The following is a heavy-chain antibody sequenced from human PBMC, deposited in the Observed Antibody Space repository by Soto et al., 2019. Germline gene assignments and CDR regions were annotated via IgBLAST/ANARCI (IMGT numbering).Heavy chain of an antibody. Sequence: EVQLLESGGGLVRPGGSLRLSCVASGFDFSSNSMTWARQAPGKGLEWVGGISRNGDITFYRDSVKGRFTISRDISTSTLFLQMNRLRVEYTAMYCCSKWSVVGDSWGQGTLVTVS. J-gene: IGHJ4*02. CDR3: SKWSVVGDS. CDR1: GFDFSSNS. CDR2: ISRNGDIT. D-gene: IGHD2-15*01. V-gene: IGHV3-23*01.